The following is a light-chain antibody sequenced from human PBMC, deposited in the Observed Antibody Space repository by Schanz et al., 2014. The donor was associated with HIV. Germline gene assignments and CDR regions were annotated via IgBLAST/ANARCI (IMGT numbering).Light chain of an antibody. CDR2: DSS. CDR1: QSVSSN. V-gene: IGKV3D-15*01. Sequence: VMTQSPATLSVSPGERATLSCRASQSVSSNLAWYQQKPGQAPTLLIYDSSARATGIPDRFSGSGSGTEFLLTISSLEPEDFAVYYCQQYGSSPSTFGQGTKLEIK. CDR3: QQYGSSPST. J-gene: IGKJ2*02.